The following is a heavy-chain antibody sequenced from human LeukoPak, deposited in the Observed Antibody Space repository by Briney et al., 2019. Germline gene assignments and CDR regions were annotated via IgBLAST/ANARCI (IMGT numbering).Heavy chain of an antibody. CDR2: INPKSGAA. V-gene: IGHV1-2*02. D-gene: IGHD6-13*01. CDR3: ARGAEAETSPLDF. J-gene: IGHJ4*02. Sequence: ASVKVSCKVSGYTFTGYYMHWVRQAPGQGLEWLGWINPKSGAADYAQQFRGRVTMTRDTSINTDYMEMKRVTSDDTAVYYCARGAEAETSPLDFWGQETLVIVS. CDR1: GYTFTGYY.